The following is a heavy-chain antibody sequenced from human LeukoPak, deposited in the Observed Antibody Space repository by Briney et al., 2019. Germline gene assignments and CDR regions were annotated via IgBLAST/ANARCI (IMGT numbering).Heavy chain of an antibody. J-gene: IGHJ4*02. CDR1: GFTFSSRP. Sequence: GGSLRLSCSASGFTFSSRPMHWVRQAPGKGLEYVSGSSGNGGSTYYADSVKGRFTISRDNAENTLYMRMNSLRPEDTAVYYCARGYYSSSRIDNWGQGTLVTVSS. CDR2: SSGNGGST. V-gene: IGHV3-64*04. CDR3: ARGYYSSSRIDN. D-gene: IGHD6-13*01.